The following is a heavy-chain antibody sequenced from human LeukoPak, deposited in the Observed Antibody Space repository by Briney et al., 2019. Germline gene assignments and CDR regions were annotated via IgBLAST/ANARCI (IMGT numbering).Heavy chain of an antibody. Sequence: SVKVSCKASGGTFSSYAISWVRQAPGQGLEWVGGIIPIFGTANYAQKFQGRVTITADESTSTAYMELSSLRSEDTAVYYCARGSYYGSGSYYGRFDYWGQGTLVTVSS. CDR1: GGTFSSYA. D-gene: IGHD3-10*01. V-gene: IGHV1-69*13. CDR2: IIPIFGTA. J-gene: IGHJ4*02. CDR3: ARGSYYGSGSYYGRFDY.